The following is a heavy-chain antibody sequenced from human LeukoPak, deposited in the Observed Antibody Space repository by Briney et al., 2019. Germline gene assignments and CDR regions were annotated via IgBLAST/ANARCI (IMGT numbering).Heavy chain of an antibody. Sequence: GGSLRLSCAASGFSFSSSWMHWVRQVPGKGLEWVSRINDDETSTTYAESVKGRFTISRDNAKNTLFLQMNSLRAEDTAVYYCAKIRYGSGVLDAFDIWGQGTMVTVSS. J-gene: IGHJ3*02. CDR1: GFSFSSSW. CDR3: AKIRYGSGVLDAFDI. CDR2: INDDETST. V-gene: IGHV3-74*01. D-gene: IGHD3-10*01.